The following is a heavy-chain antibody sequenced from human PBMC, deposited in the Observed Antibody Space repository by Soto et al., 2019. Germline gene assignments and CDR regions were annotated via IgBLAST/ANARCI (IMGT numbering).Heavy chain of an antibody. D-gene: IGHD3-3*01. CDR1: GFTFSNAW. V-gene: IGHV3-15*07. Sequence: GGSLRLSCAASGFTFSNAWMNWVRQAPGKGLEWVGRIKSKTDGGTTDYAAPVKGRFTISRDDSKNTLYLQMNSLKTEDTAVYYCTTDPLRITIFGVVINHWSDYYYGMDVWGQGTTVTSP. CDR2: IKSKTDGGTT. J-gene: IGHJ6*02. CDR3: TTDPLRITIFGVVINHWSDYYYGMDV.